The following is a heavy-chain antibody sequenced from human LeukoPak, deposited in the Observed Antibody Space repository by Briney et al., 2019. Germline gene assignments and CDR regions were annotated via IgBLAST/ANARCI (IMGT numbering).Heavy chain of an antibody. D-gene: IGHD2-2*01. CDR3: ARAPTVLVGYCSSSSCQADY. CDR1: GFTFSDYY. Sequence: PGGSLRLSCAASGFTFSDYYMSWIRQAPGKGLEWVSYISGSGSTIYYADSVKGRFTISRDNAENSLYLQMNSLRVEDTAVYYCARAPTVLVGYCSSSSCQADYWGQGTLVTVS. CDR2: ISGSGSTI. J-gene: IGHJ4*02. V-gene: IGHV3-11*04.